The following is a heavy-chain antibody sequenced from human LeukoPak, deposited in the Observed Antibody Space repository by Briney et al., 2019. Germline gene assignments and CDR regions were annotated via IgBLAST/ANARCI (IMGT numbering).Heavy chain of an antibody. CDR2: MYPNSGNT. Sequence: ASVMVSCKASGYTFTSYDINWVRQATGQGLEWMGWMYPNSGNTGYAQKFQGRVTITRNTSISTAYMELSSLRSEDTAVYYCARVGGYSGSYYSGDYWGQGTLVTVSS. CDR1: GYTFTSYD. D-gene: IGHD1-26*01. V-gene: IGHV1-8*03. CDR3: ARVGGYSGSYYSGDY. J-gene: IGHJ4*02.